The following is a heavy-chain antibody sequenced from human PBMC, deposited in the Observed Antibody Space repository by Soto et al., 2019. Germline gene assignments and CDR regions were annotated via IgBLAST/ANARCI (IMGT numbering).Heavy chain of an antibody. V-gene: IGHV4-30-2*01. J-gene: IGHJ5*02. Sequence: SLCRTGHMSGGSYSISTYSWSWIREPPGKALQWIGFIYQSWVTSYNPSLASRGSISLDRSNNQCSLKLKSVTAADKAVYFCAGMPYTSGLRFDPWGPGTLVTVYS. CDR2: IYQSWVT. CDR1: GGSYSISTYS. CDR3: AGMPYTSGLRFDP. D-gene: IGHD6-19*01.